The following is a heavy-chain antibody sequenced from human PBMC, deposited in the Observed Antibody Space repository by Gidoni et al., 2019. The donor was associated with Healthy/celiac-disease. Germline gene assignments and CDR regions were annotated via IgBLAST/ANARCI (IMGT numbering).Heavy chain of an antibody. V-gene: IGHV3-30-3*01. Sequence: QVQLVESGGGVVQPGRSLSLSCSASGFTFSSYAMHWVRQAPGKGLEWVAVISYDGSNKYYADSVKGRFTISRDNSKNTLYLQMNSLRAEDTAVYYCARAIWFRDEDYYGMDVWGQGTTVTVSS. CDR2: ISYDGSNK. D-gene: IGHD3-10*01. J-gene: IGHJ6*02. CDR3: ARAIWFRDEDYYGMDV. CDR1: GFTFSSYA.